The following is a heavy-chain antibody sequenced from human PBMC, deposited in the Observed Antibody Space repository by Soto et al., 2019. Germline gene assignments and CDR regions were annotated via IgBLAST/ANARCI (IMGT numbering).Heavy chain of an antibody. CDR3: ARDDSSGYYYLSGAFDI. V-gene: IGHV3-48*03. D-gene: IGHD3-22*01. Sequence: GGSLRLSCAASGFTFSSYEMNWVRQAPGKGLEWVSYISSSGSTIYYADSVKGRFTISRDNAKNSLYLQMNSLRAEDTAVYYCARDDSSGYYYLSGAFDIWGQGTMVTVSS. J-gene: IGHJ3*02. CDR1: GFTFSSYE. CDR2: ISSSGSTI.